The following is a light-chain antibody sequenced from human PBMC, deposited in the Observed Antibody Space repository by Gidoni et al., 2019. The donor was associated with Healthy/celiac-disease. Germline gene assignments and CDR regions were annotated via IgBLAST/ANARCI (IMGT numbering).Light chain of an antibody. CDR2: GAS. CDR1: QSVSSN. J-gene: IGKJ4*01. CDR3: QQYNNWPLT. Sequence: EIGMTQSPATLSVSPGERATLSCRASQSVSSNLAWYQQKPGQAPRLLIYGASTRATGIPARFSGSGSGTEFTLTISSLQSKDFAVYYCQQYNNWPLTFGGGTKVEIK. V-gene: IGKV3-15*01.